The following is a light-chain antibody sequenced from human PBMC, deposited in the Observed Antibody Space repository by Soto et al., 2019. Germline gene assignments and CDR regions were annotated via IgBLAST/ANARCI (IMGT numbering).Light chain of an antibody. J-gene: IGLJ1*01. CDR3: SSYTSSGTYG. V-gene: IGLV2-14*03. Sequence: QSVLTQPASVSGSPGQSITVSCTGTSSDLGAYTYVSWYQQHPGKAPKLIIHDVSNRPSGVSNRFSGSKSGNSASLTISGLQAEDEADYYCSSYTSSGTYGFGSGTRAPS. CDR2: DVS. CDR1: SSDLGAYTY.